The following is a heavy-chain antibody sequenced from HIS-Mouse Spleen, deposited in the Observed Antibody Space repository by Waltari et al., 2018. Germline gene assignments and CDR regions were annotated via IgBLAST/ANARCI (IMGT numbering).Heavy chain of an antibody. D-gene: IGHD4-4*01. V-gene: IGHV4-59*08. CDR3: AGHDSNFYYYYGMDV. J-gene: IGHJ6*02. Sequence: QVQLQESGPGLVKPSETLSLPCTVSGDPIRSYYWSWIRQPPGKGLEWIGYIYYRGSTNYNPSLKSRVTISVDTSKNQFSLKLSSVTAADTAVYYCAGHDSNFYYYYGMDVWGQGTTVTVSS. CDR1: GDPIRSYY. CDR2: IYYRGST.